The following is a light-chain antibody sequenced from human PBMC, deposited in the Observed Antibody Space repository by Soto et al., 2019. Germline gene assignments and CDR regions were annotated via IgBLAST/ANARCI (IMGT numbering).Light chain of an antibody. V-gene: IGLV2-23*02. Sequence: QSALTQPASVSGSPGQSITISCTGTSSDVGSYNRVSWYQQHPGKAPKVMIYEVSKRPSGVSNRFSGSKSGNTASLTISGLQAEDDAEYDCCSYGGSYVFGTGTKVTVL. CDR1: SSDVGSYNR. J-gene: IGLJ1*01. CDR2: EVS. CDR3: CSYGGSYV.